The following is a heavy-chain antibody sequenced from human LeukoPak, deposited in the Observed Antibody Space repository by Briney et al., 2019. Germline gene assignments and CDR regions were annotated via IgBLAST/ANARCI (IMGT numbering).Heavy chain of an antibody. CDR2: ISWNSGSI. J-gene: IGHJ4*02. V-gene: IGHV3-9*01. CDR3: AKVGPTLLSPTYYYQYYFDY. D-gene: IGHD3-10*01. CDR1: GFIFDDYA. Sequence: PGRSLRLSCAASGFIFDDYAMHWVRQAPGKGLEWVSGISWNSGSIGYADSVKGRFTISRDNSKNTLYLQMNSLRAEDTAVYYCAKVGPTLLSPTYYYQYYFDYWGQGTLVTVSS.